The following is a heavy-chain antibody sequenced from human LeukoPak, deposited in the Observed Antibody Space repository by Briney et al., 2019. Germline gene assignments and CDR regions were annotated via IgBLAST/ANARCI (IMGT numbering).Heavy chain of an antibody. CDR3: ARADRYQPVLSLDY. CDR1: GYTLTGYY. CDR2: INPNNGGT. Sequence: GASVKVSCKASGYTLTGYYMHWVRQAPGQGLEWMGWINPNNGGTNYAQKFQGRVTMTRDTSISTAYMEMSRLTSDDTAAYFCARADRYQPVLSLDYWGQGTLVTVSS. J-gene: IGHJ4*02. D-gene: IGHD2-2*01. V-gene: IGHV1-2*02.